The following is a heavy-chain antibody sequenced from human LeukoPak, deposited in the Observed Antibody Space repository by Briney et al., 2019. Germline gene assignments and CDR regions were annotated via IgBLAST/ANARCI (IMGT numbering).Heavy chain of an antibody. CDR3: ARLWAYSSSSEYYFDY. Sequence: GESLKISCQGSGYNFPIYWIGWVRQMPGQGLEWMGIIYPDDSNTIYGPSFQGQVTISADKSINTAYLEWSSLKASDTAIYYCARLWAYSSSSEYYFDYWGQGTLVTVSS. CDR1: GYNFPIYW. V-gene: IGHV5-51*01. J-gene: IGHJ4*02. CDR2: IYPDDSNT. D-gene: IGHD6-6*01.